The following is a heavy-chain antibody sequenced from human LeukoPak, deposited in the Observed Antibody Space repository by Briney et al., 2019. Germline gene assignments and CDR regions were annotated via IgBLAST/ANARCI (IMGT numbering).Heavy chain of an antibody. CDR3: ANQELLSY. CDR1: GFTFSDYY. J-gene: IGHJ4*02. CDR2: IIGGAGST. V-gene: IGHV3-23*01. D-gene: IGHD1-26*01. Sequence: PGGSLRLSCAASGFTFSDYYMSWIRQAPGKGLEWVSGIIGGAGSTYYADSVKGRFTISGDNSKNTLYLQMNSLRAEDTAVYYCANQELLSYWGQGTLVTVSS.